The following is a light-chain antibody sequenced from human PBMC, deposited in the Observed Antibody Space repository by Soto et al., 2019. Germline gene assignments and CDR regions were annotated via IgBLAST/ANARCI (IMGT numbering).Light chain of an antibody. CDR2: AAS. J-gene: IGKJ4*01. CDR3: QKYTNVPA. CDR1: QAISNY. V-gene: IGKV1-27*01. Sequence: DIQMTQSPSSLSASVGARVTITCRASQAISNYLACYQQIPGKVPKLLISAASTLQSGVPSRFSGSGSGTDFTLTISSLQPEDVATYYCQKYTNVPAFGGGTKVEIK.